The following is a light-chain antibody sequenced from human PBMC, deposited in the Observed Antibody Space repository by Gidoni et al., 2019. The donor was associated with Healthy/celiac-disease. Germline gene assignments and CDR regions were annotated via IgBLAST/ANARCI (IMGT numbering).Light chain of an antibody. J-gene: IGKJ4*01. CDR1: QSVSSY. CDR2: DAS. Sequence: EIVLTQSPATLSLSPGERATLSCRASQSVSSYLAWYQQKPGQAPRLLIYDASNWATGIPARFSGSGSGTDFTLTISSLEPEDFAVYYCQQRSNWPKITFGGGTKVEIK. CDR3: QQRSNWPKIT. V-gene: IGKV3-11*01.